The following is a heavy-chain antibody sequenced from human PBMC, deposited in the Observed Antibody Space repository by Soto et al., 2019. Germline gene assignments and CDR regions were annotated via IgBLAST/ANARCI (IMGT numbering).Heavy chain of an antibody. Sequence: GGSLRLSCAASGFTFSSYGMHWVRQAPGKGLEWVAVIWYDGSNKYYADSVKGRFTISRDNSKNTLYLQMNSLRAEDTAVYYCARVGGPGGSKVTTYPNYYYYYMDVWGKGTTVTVSS. CDR1: GFTFSSYG. CDR2: IWYDGSNK. J-gene: IGHJ6*03. D-gene: IGHD4-4*01. V-gene: IGHV3-33*01. CDR3: ARVGGPGGSKVTTYPNYYYYYMDV.